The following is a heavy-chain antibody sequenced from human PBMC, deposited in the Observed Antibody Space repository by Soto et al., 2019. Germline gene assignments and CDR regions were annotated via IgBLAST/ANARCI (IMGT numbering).Heavy chain of an antibody. CDR2: IYYNGNT. V-gene: IGHV4-59*08. Sequence: PSETLSLTCTVSGGSISNHYWSWIRQPPGKGLEWIGYIYYNGNTNYNPSLKSRVTISVDTSKNQFSLKLSSVTAADTAVYYCASSLEMTINWFDPWGQGTLVTVSS. D-gene: IGHD4-17*01. CDR1: GGSISNHY. CDR3: ASSLEMTINWFDP. J-gene: IGHJ5*02.